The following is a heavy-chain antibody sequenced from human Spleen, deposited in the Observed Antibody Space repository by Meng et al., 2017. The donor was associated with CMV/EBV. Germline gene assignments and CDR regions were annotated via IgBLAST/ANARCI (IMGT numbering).Heavy chain of an antibody. CDR3: ARWRWDSSGYYQNY. D-gene: IGHD3-22*01. V-gene: IGHV4-59*02. CDR1: GGSVSGYF. CDR2: LHYSGST. J-gene: IGHJ4*02. Sequence: SETLSLTCTVSGGSVSGYFWSWIRQPPGKGLEWIGYLHYSGSTKYSPSLKSRVTILVDTSKNQFSLKLTSVTAADTAIYYCARWRWDSSGYYQNYWGQGTLVTVSS.